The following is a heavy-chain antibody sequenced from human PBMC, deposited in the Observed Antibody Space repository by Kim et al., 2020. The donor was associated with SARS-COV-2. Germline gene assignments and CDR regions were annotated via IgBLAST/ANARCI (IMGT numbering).Heavy chain of an antibody. CDR2: ISSNGGST. CDR1: GFTFSSYA. Sequence: GGSPRLSCSASGFTFSSYAMHWVRQAPGKGLEYVSAISSNGGSTYYADSVKGRFTISRDNSKNTLYLQMSSLRAEDTAVYYCVKEKYSSSWYQGDYWGQGTLVTVSS. J-gene: IGHJ4*02. CDR3: VKEKYSSSWYQGDY. V-gene: IGHV3-64D*09. D-gene: IGHD6-13*01.